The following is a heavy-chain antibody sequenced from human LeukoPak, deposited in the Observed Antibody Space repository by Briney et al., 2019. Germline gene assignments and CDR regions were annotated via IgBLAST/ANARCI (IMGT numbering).Heavy chain of an antibody. V-gene: IGHV3-13*04. Sequence: GGSLRLSCAASGFTFSSYDMHWVRQATGKGLEGVSAIGTAGDTYYPGSVKGRFTISRENAKNSLYLQMNSLRAGDTAVYYCARVASSGNIDYWGQGTLVTVSS. CDR3: ARVASSGNIDY. J-gene: IGHJ4*02. CDR2: IGTAGDT. D-gene: IGHD1-26*01. CDR1: GFTFSSYD.